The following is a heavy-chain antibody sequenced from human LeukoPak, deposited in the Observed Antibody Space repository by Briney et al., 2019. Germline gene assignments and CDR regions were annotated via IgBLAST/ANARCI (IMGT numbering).Heavy chain of an antibody. CDR3: TTDLAGYNWNSDWFDP. CDR1: GFTFSDAW. D-gene: IGHD1-20*01. Sequence: GGSLRLSCAASGFTFSDAWMNWVRQAPGKGLEWVGRVKSEIDGGTVDYATPVKGRFAISRDDGQKTMYLEMNNLKIEDTAMYYCTTDLAGYNWNSDWFDPWGQGTLVIVPP. J-gene: IGHJ5*02. V-gene: IGHV3-15*01. CDR2: VKSEIDGGTV.